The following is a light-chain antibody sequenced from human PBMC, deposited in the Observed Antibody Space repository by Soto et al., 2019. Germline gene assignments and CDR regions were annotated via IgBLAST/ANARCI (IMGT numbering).Light chain of an antibody. CDR2: AAS. CDR3: KQYDSSART. V-gene: IGKV3-20*01. CDR1: QSVRSSC. Sequence: EIVLTQSPGTLSLSPGERATLSCRASQSVRSSCLAWYQQKPGQAPRLLIYAASRRATGIQDRFSGSESGTAFTITIRRLEHKDFAVYYCKQYDSSARTFGQGSKLEIK. J-gene: IGKJ2*01.